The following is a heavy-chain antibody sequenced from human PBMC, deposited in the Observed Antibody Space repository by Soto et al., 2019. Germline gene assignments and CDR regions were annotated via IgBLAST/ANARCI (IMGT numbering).Heavy chain of an antibody. V-gene: IGHV3-21*01. CDR2: ISSSSSYI. J-gene: IGHJ4*02. CDR1: GFTFSSYS. CDR3: ARDGRYYAILTGYYPSYYFDY. Sequence: GGSLRLSCAASGFTFSSYSMNWVRQAPGKGLEWVSSISSSSSYIYYADSVKGRFTISRDNAKNSLYLQMNSLRAEDTAVYYCARDGRYYAILTGYYPSYYFDYWGQGTLVTVSS. D-gene: IGHD3-9*01.